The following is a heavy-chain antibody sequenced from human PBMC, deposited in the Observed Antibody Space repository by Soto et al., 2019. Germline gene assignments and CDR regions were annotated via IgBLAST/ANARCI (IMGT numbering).Heavy chain of an antibody. D-gene: IGHD3-3*01. CDR1: GFTFSSYA. CDR2: ISYDGSNK. J-gene: IGHJ6*02. CDR3: ARDPVPGVVIIDNYYYYGMDV. V-gene: IGHV3-30-3*01. Sequence: QVQLVESGGGVVQPGRSLRLSCAASGFTFSSYAMHWVRQAPGKGLEWVAVISYDGSNKYYADSVKGRFTISRDNSKNTLYMQMNSLRAEDTAVYYGARDPVPGVVIIDNYYYYGMDVWGQGTTVTVSS.